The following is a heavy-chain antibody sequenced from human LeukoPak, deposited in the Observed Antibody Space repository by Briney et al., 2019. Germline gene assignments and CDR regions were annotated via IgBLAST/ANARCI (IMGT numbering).Heavy chain of an antibody. D-gene: IGHD1-26*01. J-gene: IGHJ5*02. V-gene: IGHV1-46*01. Sequence: ASVKVSCKASGYTFTYYYIHWVRQAPGQGLEWMGIINPSGDNTWYAQKFQGRVTMTRDMSTSTAYMELSSLRSEDTAVYYCARDNSVGDTAWWFDPWGQGTLVTVSS. CDR1: GYTFTYYY. CDR3: ARDNSVGDTAWWFDP. CDR2: INPSGDNT.